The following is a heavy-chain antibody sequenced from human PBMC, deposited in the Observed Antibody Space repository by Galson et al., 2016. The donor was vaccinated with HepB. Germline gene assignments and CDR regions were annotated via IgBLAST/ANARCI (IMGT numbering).Heavy chain of an antibody. J-gene: IGHJ5*02. CDR2: INPDGGGT. CDR1: GYTFTSCN. V-gene: IGHV1-46*01. Sequence: SVKVSCKASGYTFTSCNVHWVRQAPGQGLEWMGFINPDGGGTAYAQKFRGRVTMTRDTSTSTVYMELSSVTSEDTAVYYCARGGGITMVRGVMPGWFDPWGQGTLVTVSS. CDR3: ARGGGITMVRGVMPGWFDP. D-gene: IGHD3-10*01.